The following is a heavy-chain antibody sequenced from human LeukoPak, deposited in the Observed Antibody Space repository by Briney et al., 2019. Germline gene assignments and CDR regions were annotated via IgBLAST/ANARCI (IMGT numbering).Heavy chain of an antibody. V-gene: IGHV3-30*18. D-gene: IGHD6-13*01. CDR2: ISYDGSNK. CDR3: AKDAGSRVRIAAAGIFDY. CDR1: GFTFSSYG. Sequence: QPGGSLRLSCAASGFTFSSYGMHWVRQAPGKGLEWVAVISYDGSNKYYPDSVKGRFTISRDNSKNTLYLQMNSLRAEDTAVYYCAKDAGSRVRIAAAGIFDYWGQGTLVTVSS. J-gene: IGHJ4*02.